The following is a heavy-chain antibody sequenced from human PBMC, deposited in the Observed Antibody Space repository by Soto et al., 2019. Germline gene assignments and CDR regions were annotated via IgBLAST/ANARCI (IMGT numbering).Heavy chain of an antibody. CDR3: ATSTGGCSGYYTGYYYYMDV. D-gene: IGHD3-3*01. J-gene: IGHJ6*03. Sequence: SETLSLTCTVSGGSISSYYWSWIRQPPGKGLEWIGYIYYSGSTNYNPYLKSRVTISVDTSKNQFSLKLSSVTAADNAVYYCATSTGGCSGYYTGYYYYMDVWGKGTTVTVSS. CDR1: GGSISSYY. CDR2: IYYSGST. V-gene: IGHV4-59*01.